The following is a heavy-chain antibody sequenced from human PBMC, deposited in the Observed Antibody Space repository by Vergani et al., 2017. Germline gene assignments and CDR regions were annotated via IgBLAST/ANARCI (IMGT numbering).Heavy chain of an antibody. CDR3: ARIYGSSGNEHDAFDI. CDR1: GYSISSGYY. Sequence: QVQLQESGPGLVKPSETLSLTCTVSGYSISSGYYWGWIRQPPGKGLEWIGSIYHSGSTYYNPSLKSLVTISVDTSKNQFSLKLSSVTAADTAVYYCARIYGSSGNEHDAFDIWGQGTMVTVSS. CDR2: IYHSGST. D-gene: IGHD6-13*01. V-gene: IGHV4-38-2*02. J-gene: IGHJ3*02.